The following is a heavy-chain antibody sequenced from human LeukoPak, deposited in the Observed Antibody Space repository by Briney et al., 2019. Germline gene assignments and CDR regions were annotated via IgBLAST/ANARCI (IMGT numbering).Heavy chain of an antibody. CDR3: ARSIAAAGTRSYFDY. Sequence: GSLRLSCAASGFTFSSYGMHWVRLAPGKGLEWVAFIRYDGSNKYYADSVKGRFTISRDNSKNTLYLQMNSLRAEDTAVYYCARSIAAAGTRSYFDYWGQGTLVTVSS. V-gene: IGHV3-30*02. CDR2: IRYDGSNK. J-gene: IGHJ4*02. CDR1: GFTFSSYG. D-gene: IGHD6-13*01.